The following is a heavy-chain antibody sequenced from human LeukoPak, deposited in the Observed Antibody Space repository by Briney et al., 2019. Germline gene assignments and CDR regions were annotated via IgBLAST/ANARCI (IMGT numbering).Heavy chain of an antibody. D-gene: IGHD4/OR15-4a*01. Sequence: PGRSLRLSCAASGFTFSSYGMHWVRQAPGKGLEWVAVISYDGSNKYYADSVKGRFTISRDNSKNTLYLQMNSLRAEDTAVYYCAKDRGSWCVDYWGQGTLVTVSS. CDR3: AKDRGSWCVDY. J-gene: IGHJ4*02. CDR2: ISYDGSNK. V-gene: IGHV3-30*18. CDR1: GFTFSSYG.